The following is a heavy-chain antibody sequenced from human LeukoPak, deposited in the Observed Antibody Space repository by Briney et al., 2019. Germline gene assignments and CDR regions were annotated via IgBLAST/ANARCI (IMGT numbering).Heavy chain of an antibody. V-gene: IGHV1-69*13. CDR1: GYTFTGYY. J-gene: IGHJ5*02. Sequence: SVKVSCKASGYTFTGYYMHWVRQAPGQGLEWMGGIIPIFGTANYAQKFQGRVTITADESTSTAYMELSSLRSEDTAVYYCARMSGYCSGGSCYGGTWIDPWGQGTLVTVSS. CDR2: IIPIFGTA. D-gene: IGHD2-15*01. CDR3: ARMSGYCSGGSCYGGTWIDP.